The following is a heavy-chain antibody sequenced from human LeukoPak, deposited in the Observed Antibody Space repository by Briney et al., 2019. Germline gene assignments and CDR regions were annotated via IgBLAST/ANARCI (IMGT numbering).Heavy chain of an antibody. CDR3: ARDRNRSTKDYSTFDY. V-gene: IGHV3-33*01. Sequence: GGSLRLSCAASGFTFSSYGMHWVRQAPGKGLEWVAVIWYDGSNKYYADSVKGRFTISRDNSKNTLYPQMNSLRAEDTAVYYCARDRNRSTKDYSTFDYWGQGTLVTVSS. CDR2: IWYDGSNK. J-gene: IGHJ4*02. D-gene: IGHD6-13*01. CDR1: GFTFSSYG.